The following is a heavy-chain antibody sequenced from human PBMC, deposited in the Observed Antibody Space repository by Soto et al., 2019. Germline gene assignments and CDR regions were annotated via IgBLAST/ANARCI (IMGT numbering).Heavy chain of an antibody. CDR1: GFTFSSYG. D-gene: IGHD3-3*01. CDR2: ISYDGSNK. V-gene: IGHV3-30*18. J-gene: IGHJ6*02. CDR3: AKDRTDGITIFGVVIKPPTDYGMDV. Sequence: GGSLRLSCAASGFTFSSYGMHWVRQAPGKGLEWVAVISYDGSNKYYADSVKGRFTISRDNSKNTLYLQMNSLRAEDTAVYYCAKDRTDGITIFGVVIKPPTDYGMDVWGQGTTVTVSS.